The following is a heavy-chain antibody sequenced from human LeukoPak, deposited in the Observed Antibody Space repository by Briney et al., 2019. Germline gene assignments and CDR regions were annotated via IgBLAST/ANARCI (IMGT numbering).Heavy chain of an antibody. J-gene: IGHJ3*02. CDR2: INPNSGGT. CDR3: ARERGSKLLWFGESRHTFDI. CDR1: GYTFTSYY. D-gene: IGHD3-10*01. Sequence: ASVKVSCKASGYTFTSYYMHWVRQAPGQGLEWMGWINPNSGGTNYAQKFQGRVTMTRDTSISTAYMELSRLRSDDTAVYYCARERGSKLLWFGESRHTFDIWGQGTMVTVSS. V-gene: IGHV1-2*02.